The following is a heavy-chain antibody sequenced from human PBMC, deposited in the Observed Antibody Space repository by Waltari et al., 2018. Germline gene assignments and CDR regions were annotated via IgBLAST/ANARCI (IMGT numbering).Heavy chain of an antibody. J-gene: IGHJ5*02. V-gene: IGHV4-38-2*01. CDR3: ARGINTASCYSPFDP. CDR1: GYSISSGYY. Sequence: QVQLQESGPGLVKPSETLSLTCDVSGYSISSGYYWGWLRQPPGKGLEWIGSIYQSGSTYYNPSLKSRVTISVDTSNNQFSLRLNSVTAADTAVYYCARGINTASCYSPFDPWGQGTLVTVSS. CDR2: IYQSGST. D-gene: IGHD2-2*01.